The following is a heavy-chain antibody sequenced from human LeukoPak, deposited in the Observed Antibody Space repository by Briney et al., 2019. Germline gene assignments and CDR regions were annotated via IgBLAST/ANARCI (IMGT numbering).Heavy chain of an antibody. Sequence: GGPLRLSCAASGFTFSSYGMHWVRQAPGKGLEWVAVIWYDGSNKYYADSVKGRFTISRDNSKNTLYLQMNSLRAEDTAVYYCARDSGGGYSSSWYASWGQGTLVTVSS. J-gene: IGHJ5*01. D-gene: IGHD6-13*01. CDR1: GFTFSSYG. CDR3: ARDSGGGYSSSWYAS. V-gene: IGHV3-33*01. CDR2: IWYDGSNK.